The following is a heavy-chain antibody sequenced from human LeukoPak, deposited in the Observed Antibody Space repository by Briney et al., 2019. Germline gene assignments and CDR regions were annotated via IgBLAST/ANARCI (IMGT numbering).Heavy chain of an antibody. CDR3: AKGLLGVIPAASFFDY. Sequence: GGSLRLSCAASGFTFDDYAMHWVRQAPGKGLEWVSGISWNSGSIAYADSVKGRFTISRDNAKNSLSLQMNSLRAEDTALYYCAKGLLGVIPAASFFDYWGQGTLVTVSS. CDR1: GFTFDDYA. D-gene: IGHD2-2*01. CDR2: ISWNSGSI. J-gene: IGHJ4*02. V-gene: IGHV3-9*01.